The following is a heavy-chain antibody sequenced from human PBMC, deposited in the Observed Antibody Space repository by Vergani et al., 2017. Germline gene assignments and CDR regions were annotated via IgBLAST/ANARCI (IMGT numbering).Heavy chain of an antibody. CDR1: GGSISSGGYY. V-gene: IGHV4-31*03. CDR3: ARGGGXCSSTSCYPTAFDI. D-gene: IGHD2-2*01. CDR2: IYYSGST. J-gene: IGHJ3*02. Sequence: QVQLQESGPGLVKPSQTLTLTCTVSGGSISSGGYYWSWIRQHPGKGLEWIGYIYYSGSTYYNPSLKSRVTISVDTSKNQFSLKLSSVTAADTAVYYCARGGGXCSSTSCYPTAFDIWGQGTTVTVSS.